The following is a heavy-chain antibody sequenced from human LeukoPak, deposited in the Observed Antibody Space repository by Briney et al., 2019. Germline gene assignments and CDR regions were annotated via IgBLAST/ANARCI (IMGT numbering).Heavy chain of an antibody. CDR1: GYTFTSYG. J-gene: IGHJ5*02. CDR2: ISAYNSNT. Sequence: ASVKVSCKASGYTFTSYGISWVRQAPGQGLELVGWISAYNSNTTYAQKLQGRVNMTTDTSTSTAYMELRSLRSDDTAVYYCARGPLPWYDFWSGYYTNWFDPWGQGTLVTVSS. CDR3: ARGPLPWYDFWSGYYTNWFDP. V-gene: IGHV1-18*01. D-gene: IGHD3-3*01.